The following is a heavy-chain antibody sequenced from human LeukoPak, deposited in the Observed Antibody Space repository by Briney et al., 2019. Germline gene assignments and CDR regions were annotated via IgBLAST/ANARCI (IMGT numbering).Heavy chain of an antibody. CDR2: IKQDGSEK. V-gene: IGHV3-7*01. CDR1: GFTFSSYW. Sequence: GGSLRLSCAASGFTFSSYWMSWVRQAPGKGLEWVANIKQDGSEKYYVDSVKGRFTISRDNAKNSLYLQMNSLRAEDTAVYYCARDRGGIAVADNFDYWGQGTLVTVSS. D-gene: IGHD6-19*01. CDR3: ARDRGGIAVADNFDY. J-gene: IGHJ4*02.